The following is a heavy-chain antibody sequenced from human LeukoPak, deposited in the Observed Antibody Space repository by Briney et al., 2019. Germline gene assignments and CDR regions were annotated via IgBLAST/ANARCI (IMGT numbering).Heavy chain of an antibody. Sequence: ASVKVSCKASGYTFTSYGISWVRQAPGQGLEWMGWISAYNGNTNYAQKLQGRVTMTTDTSTSTAYMELRSLRSDNAAVYYCARDPSTAAAAPLGGMDVWGQGTTVTVSS. CDR1: GYTFTSYG. J-gene: IGHJ6*02. D-gene: IGHD6-13*01. CDR3: ARDPSTAAAAPLGGMDV. V-gene: IGHV1-18*01. CDR2: ISAYNGNT.